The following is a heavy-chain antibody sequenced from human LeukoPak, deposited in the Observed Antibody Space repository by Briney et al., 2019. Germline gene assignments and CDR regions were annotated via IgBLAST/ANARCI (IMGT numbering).Heavy chain of an antibody. CDR1: GFTFSSYW. CDR2: IKQDGSEK. Sequence: GGSLRLSCAASGFTFSSYWMSWVRQAPGKGLEWVANIKQDGSEKYYVDSVKGRFTISRDNAKNSLYLQMNSLRAEDTAVYYCARVGDGYNLNPVDYWGQGTLVTVSS. CDR3: ARVGDGYNLNPVDY. V-gene: IGHV3-7*01. D-gene: IGHD5-24*01. J-gene: IGHJ4*02.